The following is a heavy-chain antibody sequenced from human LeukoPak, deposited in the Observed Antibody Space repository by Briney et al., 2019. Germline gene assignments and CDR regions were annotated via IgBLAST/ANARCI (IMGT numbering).Heavy chain of an antibody. D-gene: IGHD6-13*01. CDR3: ARAAYSSTWYSRYFDL. CDR2: IKDDGTET. Sequence: GGSLRLSCAASGFTFGSYWMTWVRQAPGQGLEWVANIKDDGTETYYVDSVKGRFFISRDNARNSLFLEMNTLKSEDTAVYYCARAAYSSTWYSRYFDLWGRGTLVTVSS. J-gene: IGHJ2*01. CDR1: GFTFGSYW. V-gene: IGHV3-7*01.